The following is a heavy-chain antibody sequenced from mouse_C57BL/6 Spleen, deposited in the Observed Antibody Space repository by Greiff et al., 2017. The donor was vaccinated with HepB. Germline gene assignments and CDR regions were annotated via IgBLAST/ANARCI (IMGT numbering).Heavy chain of an antibody. CDR1: GFTFSDYG. J-gene: IGHJ3*01. V-gene: IGHV5-17*01. CDR2: ISSGSSTI. Sequence: EVKLMESGGGLVKPGGSLKLSCAASGFTFSDYGMHWVRQAPEKGLEWVAYISSGSSTIYYADTVKGRFTISRDNAKNTLFLQMTSLRSEDTAMYYCARRWLQAWFAYWGQGTLVTVSA. CDR3: ARRWLQAWFAY. D-gene: IGHD2-3*01.